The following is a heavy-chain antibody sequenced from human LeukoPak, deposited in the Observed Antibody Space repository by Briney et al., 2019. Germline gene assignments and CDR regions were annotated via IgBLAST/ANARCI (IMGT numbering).Heavy chain of an antibody. CDR2: MNPNSGNT. J-gene: IGHJ4*02. CDR1: GYTFTSYD. Sequence: GASVKVSCKASGYTFTSYDINWVRQAAGQGLEWMGWMNPNSGNTVYAQKFQGRVTMTRNTSISTTYRQLSSLRSEDTALYYCARAPSQRGYCSSTRRPRPICDYWGQGTLVTVSS. V-gene: IGHV1-8*01. CDR3: ARAPSQRGYCSSTRRPRPICDY. D-gene: IGHD2-2*01.